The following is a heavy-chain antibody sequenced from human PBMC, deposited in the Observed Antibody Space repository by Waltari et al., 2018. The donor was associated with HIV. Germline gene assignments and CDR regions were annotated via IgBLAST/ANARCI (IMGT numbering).Heavy chain of an antibody. CDR1: GFTFSSYD. Sequence: EVQLVESGGGLVQPGGSLRLSCAASGFTFSSYDMHWVRQATGKGLEWVSAIGTAGDTYYPGSVKGRFTISRENAKNSLYLQMNSLRAGDTAVYYCARREVATNAFDIWGQGTMVTVSS. V-gene: IGHV3-13*01. D-gene: IGHD5-12*01. J-gene: IGHJ3*02. CDR2: IGTAGDT. CDR3: ARREVATNAFDI.